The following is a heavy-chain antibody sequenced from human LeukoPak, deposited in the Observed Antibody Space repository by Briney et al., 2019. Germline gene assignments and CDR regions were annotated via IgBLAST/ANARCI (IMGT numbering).Heavy chain of an antibody. V-gene: IGHV4-34*01. CDR3: ARGAGSGLYDSSGYYDH. D-gene: IGHD3-22*01. J-gene: IGHJ4*02. CDR2: INHSGST. CDR1: GGSFSGYY. Sequence: SETLSLTCAVYGGSFSGYYWSWIRQPPGKGLEWIGEINHSGSTNYNPSPKSRVTISVATSKNQFSLKLTSVTAADTAAYYCARGAGSGLYDSSGYYDHWGQGTLVTVSS.